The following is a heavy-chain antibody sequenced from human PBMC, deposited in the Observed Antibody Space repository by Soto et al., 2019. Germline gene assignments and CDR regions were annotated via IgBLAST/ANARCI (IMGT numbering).Heavy chain of an antibody. CDR1: GDSIGGYY. V-gene: IGHV4-59*01. D-gene: IGHD3-22*01. CDR3: ARAGAAGDSFYYHGMDV. Sequence: QVQLQESGPGLVKPSETLSLTCTVSGDSIGGYYWSWIRQPPGKGLEWIGYISYSGGTNYNPSLKSRVTISEDTTKNQFSLKQSSVTAADTAVYYCARAGAAGDSFYYHGMDVWGQGTTVTVSS. CDR2: ISYSGGT. J-gene: IGHJ6*02.